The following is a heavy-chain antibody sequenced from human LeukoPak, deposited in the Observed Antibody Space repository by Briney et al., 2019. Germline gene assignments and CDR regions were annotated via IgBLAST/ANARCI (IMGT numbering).Heavy chain of an antibody. Sequence: SETLSLTCTVSGGSVSSDSYYWSWIRQPPGKGLEWIGYIYYSGSTNYNPSLKSRVTISVDTSKNQFSLKLSSVIAADTAVYYCAGGGISGSYYGTIDYWGQGTLVTVSS. D-gene: IGHD1-26*01. CDR2: IYYSGST. CDR1: GGSVSSDSYY. CDR3: AGGGISGSYYGTIDY. V-gene: IGHV4-61*01. J-gene: IGHJ4*02.